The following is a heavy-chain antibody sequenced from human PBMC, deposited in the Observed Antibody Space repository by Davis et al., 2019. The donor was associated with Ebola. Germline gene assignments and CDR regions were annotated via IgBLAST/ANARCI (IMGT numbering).Heavy chain of an antibody. Sequence: PSETLSLTCTVSSGSIGNNDWWSWVRQSPGKGLEWIGEIYYSGSINYNPSLKSRVTISVDTSKNQFSLNLNSVTAADTAVYYCARGPDFWTTTYKWFAPWGQGTLVTVSS. V-gene: IGHV4-4*02. CDR1: SGSIGNNDW. J-gene: IGHJ5*02. D-gene: IGHD3-3*01. CDR2: IYYSGSI. CDR3: ARGPDFWTTTYKWFAP.